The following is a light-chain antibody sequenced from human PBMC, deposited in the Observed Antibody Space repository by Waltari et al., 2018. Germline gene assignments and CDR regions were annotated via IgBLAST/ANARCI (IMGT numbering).Light chain of an antibody. CDR3: QQANSFPLT. CDR2: AAS. V-gene: IGKV1-12*01. Sequence: DIQMTQSPSSMSASVGDRVTITCRASQGISNWLAWYQQKPGKAPNLLIYAASSLQSGVPSRCSGSGSGTEFNLTISSLQPEDFGSYYCQQANSFPLTFGQGTRLEIK. CDR1: QGISNW. J-gene: IGKJ5*01.